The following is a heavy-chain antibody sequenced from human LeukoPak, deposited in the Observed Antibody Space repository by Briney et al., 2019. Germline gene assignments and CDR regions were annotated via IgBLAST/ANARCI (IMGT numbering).Heavy chain of an antibody. D-gene: IGHD4-17*01. CDR3: ARDLTTLYYFDY. CDR1: GFTFSSYS. J-gene: IGHJ4*02. CDR2: ISSSSSYI. V-gene: IGHV3-21*04. Sequence: AGGSLRLSCAASGFTFSSYSMNWVRQAPGKGLEWVSSISSSSSYIYYADSVKGRFTISRDTAKNSLYLQMNSLRAEDTALYYCARDLTTLYYFDYWGQGTLVTVSS.